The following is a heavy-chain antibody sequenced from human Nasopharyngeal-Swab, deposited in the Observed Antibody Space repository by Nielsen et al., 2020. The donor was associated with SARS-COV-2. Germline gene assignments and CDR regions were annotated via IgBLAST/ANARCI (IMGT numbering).Heavy chain of an antibody. Sequence: GGSLRLSCSASGFTFSSYGMSCVRQAPGKGLEWVSGIGDSGGKTYYADSVKGRFTISRDNSKNTLNLQMNSLRVEDTAIYYCAKDRQQLANFDYWGQGTLVTVSS. CDR1: GFTFSSYG. D-gene: IGHD6-13*01. CDR3: AKDRQQLANFDY. V-gene: IGHV3-23*01. J-gene: IGHJ4*02. CDR2: IGDSGGKT.